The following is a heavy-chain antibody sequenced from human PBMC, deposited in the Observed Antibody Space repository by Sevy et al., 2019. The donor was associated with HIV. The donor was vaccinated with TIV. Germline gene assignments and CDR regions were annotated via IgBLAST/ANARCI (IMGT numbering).Heavy chain of an antibody. V-gene: IGHV1-2*02. Sequence: ASVKVSCKASGYTFTGYYMHWVRQAPGQGLEWMGWINPNSGGTNYAQKFQGRVTMTRDTSISTAYMELGRLGSDDTAGYYCASLGLRHGAADSPGGNWFDPWGQGTLVTVSS. CDR3: ASLGLRHGAADSPGGNWFDP. CDR2: INPNSGGT. D-gene: IGHD6-13*01. J-gene: IGHJ5*02. CDR1: GYTFTGYY.